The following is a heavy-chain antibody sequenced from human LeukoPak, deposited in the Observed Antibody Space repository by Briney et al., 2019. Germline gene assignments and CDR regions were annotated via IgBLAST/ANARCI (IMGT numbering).Heavy chain of an antibody. V-gene: IGHV3-73*01. D-gene: IGHD4-17*01. CDR3: TRVGSAVTTVVSAYYYYMDV. CDR1: GFTFSGSA. CDR2: IRSKANSYAT. Sequence: GGSLRLSCAASGFTFSGSAMHWVRQASGKGLEWVGRIRSKANSYATAYAASVKGRFTISRDDSKNTAYLQMNSLKTEDTAVYYCTRVGSAVTTVVSAYYYYMDVWGKGTTVTVSS. J-gene: IGHJ6*03.